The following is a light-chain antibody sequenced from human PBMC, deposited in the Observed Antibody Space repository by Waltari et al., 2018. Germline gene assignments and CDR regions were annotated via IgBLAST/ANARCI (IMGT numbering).Light chain of an antibody. CDR1: QSVSYY. CDR2: VAS. V-gene: IGKV1-39*01. CDR3: QQTYNAPLT. Sequence: VQVTQSPSSLSASGGDRVTITCRASQSVSYYLNWYQQKAGQAPKLLIYVASSLETGVPSRFSGSGSGTDFTLTISNLQPEDFATYLCQQTYNAPLTFGGGTKVEIK. J-gene: IGKJ4*01.